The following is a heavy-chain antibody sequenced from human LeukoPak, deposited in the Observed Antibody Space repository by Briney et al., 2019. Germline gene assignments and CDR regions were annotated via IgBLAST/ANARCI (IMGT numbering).Heavy chain of an antibody. V-gene: IGHV1-2*06. CDR1: GYTFTAYY. CDR2: INPNSGDT. J-gene: IGHJ5*02. CDR3: AKLGIGSTTRAWSDP. D-gene: IGHD1-26*01. Sequence: ASVKVSCKASGYTFTAYYIHWVRQAPGQGLEWMGRINPNSGDTNYAQKFQGSVTLTRDTSINTAYMELSRLRSDDTAVYYCAKLGIGSTTRAWSDPWGQGTLVTVSS.